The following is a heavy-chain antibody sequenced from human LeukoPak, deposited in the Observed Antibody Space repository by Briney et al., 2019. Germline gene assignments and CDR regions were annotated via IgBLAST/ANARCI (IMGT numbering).Heavy chain of an antibody. CDR1: GGSFSGYY. D-gene: IGHD2-8*01. V-gene: IGHV4-34*01. CDR2: INHSGST. Sequence: SETLSLTCAVYGGSFSGYYWSWIRQPPGKGLEWIGEINHSGSTNYNPSLKSRVTISVDTSKNQFSLKLSSVTAADTAVYYCARDVYASTFDYWGQGTLVTVSS. J-gene: IGHJ4*02. CDR3: ARDVYASTFDY.